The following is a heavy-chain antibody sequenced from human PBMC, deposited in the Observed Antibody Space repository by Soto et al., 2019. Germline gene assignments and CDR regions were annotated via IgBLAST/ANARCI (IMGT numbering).Heavy chain of an antibody. CDR3: ALHIDRTPFEY. J-gene: IGHJ4*02. V-gene: IGHV1-18*01. CDR2: VGAYNGDT. CDR1: GYTFNSYG. D-gene: IGHD2-21*01. Sequence: QVQLVQSGADVARPGASLKVSCKASGYTFNSYGISWVRQAPGQGLEWMGWVGAYNGDTKYAQKLQGRVIMTTDTSTDTAYMELRSLRSDDTAVYYCALHIDRTPFEYWGQGTLVTVSS.